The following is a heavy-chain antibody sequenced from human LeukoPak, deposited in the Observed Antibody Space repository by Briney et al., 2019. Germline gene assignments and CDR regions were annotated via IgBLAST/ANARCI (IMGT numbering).Heavy chain of an antibody. V-gene: IGHV3-23*01. CDR3: AKDGGGTIFGMVIILHYMDV. J-gene: IGHJ6*03. Sequence: PGGSLRLSCAASGFTFSDYTMNWVRQAPGKGLEWVSTISGSGGSTYYADSVKGRFTISRDNSKNTLYLQMNSLRDGDTVVYSCAKDGGGTIFGMVIILHYMDVWGKGTTVTVSS. CDR1: GFTFSDYT. CDR2: ISGSGGST. D-gene: IGHD3-3*01.